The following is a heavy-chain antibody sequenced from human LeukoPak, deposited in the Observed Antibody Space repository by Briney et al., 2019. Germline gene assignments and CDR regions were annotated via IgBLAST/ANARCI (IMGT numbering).Heavy chain of an antibody. Sequence: PSQTLSLTCTVSGGSISSGSYYWSWIRQPAGKGLEWIGRIYTSGSTNYNPSLKSRVTISVDTSKNQFSLKLSSVTAADTAVYYCARVSYDSSGYYSSSCRGDWFDPWGQGTLVTVSS. CDR2: IYTSGST. CDR3: ARVSYDSSGYYSSSCRGDWFDP. CDR1: GGSISSGSYY. D-gene: IGHD3-22*01. J-gene: IGHJ5*02. V-gene: IGHV4-61*02.